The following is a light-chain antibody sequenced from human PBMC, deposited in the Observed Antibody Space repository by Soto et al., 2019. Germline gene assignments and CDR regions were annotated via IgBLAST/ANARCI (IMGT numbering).Light chain of an antibody. CDR2: TAS. J-gene: IGKJ2*01. V-gene: IGKV1-39*01. Sequence: DIQMTQSPSSLPASVGDRVTITCRASQSISSYLNWYQQKPGKAPKLLIYTASSLQSGVPSRFSGSGSGTDFTLTISSLQPEDFATYYCHQSSTTPPTFGQGTKLELK. CDR3: HQSSTTPPT. CDR1: QSISSY.